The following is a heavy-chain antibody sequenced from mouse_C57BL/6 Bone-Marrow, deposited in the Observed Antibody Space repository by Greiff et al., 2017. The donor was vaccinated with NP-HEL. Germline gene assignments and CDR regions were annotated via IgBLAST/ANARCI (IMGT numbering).Heavy chain of an antibody. V-gene: IGHV1-7*01. CDR2: INPSSGYT. D-gene: IGHD2-2*01. Sequence: QVQLKESGAELAKPGASVKLSCKASGYTFTSYWMHWVKQRPGQGLEWIGYINPSSGYTKYNQKFKDKATLTADKSSSTAYMQLSSMTYEDSEGDDCARREKGYGGFAYWGQGTLVTVSA. CDR3: ARREKGYGGFAY. CDR1: GYTFTSYW. J-gene: IGHJ3*01.